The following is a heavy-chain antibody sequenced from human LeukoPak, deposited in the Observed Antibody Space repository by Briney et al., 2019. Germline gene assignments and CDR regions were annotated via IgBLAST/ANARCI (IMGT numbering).Heavy chain of an antibody. CDR2: IYTTGKT. Sequence: GGSLRLSCAASGFXVSINYISWVRQAPGEGLEWVSVIYTTGKTYYADSVKGRFCISRDNSKNTVYLQMNSLRAEDTAVYYCAKVSPTGRAFDCWGQGTLVTVSS. CDR3: AKVSPTGRAFDC. D-gene: IGHD1-1*01. J-gene: IGHJ4*02. CDR1: GFXVSINY. V-gene: IGHV3-53*01.